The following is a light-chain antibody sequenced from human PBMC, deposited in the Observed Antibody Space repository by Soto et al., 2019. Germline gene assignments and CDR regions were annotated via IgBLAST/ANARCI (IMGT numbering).Light chain of an antibody. V-gene: IGLV2-14*01. CDR3: NSYTSSSTFV. Sequence: QSALTQPASVSGSPGQSITISCTGTSSDVGGYNYVSWYQHYPGKAPKFIIYEVFNRPSGVSNRFSGSRSGNTASLTISGLQAEDEAEYYCNSYTSSSTFVFGTGTKVTAL. CDR2: EVF. CDR1: SSDVGGYNY. J-gene: IGLJ1*01.